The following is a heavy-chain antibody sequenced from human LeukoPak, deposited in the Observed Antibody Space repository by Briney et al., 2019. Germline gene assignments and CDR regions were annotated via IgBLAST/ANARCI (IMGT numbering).Heavy chain of an antibody. J-gene: IGHJ4*02. CDR2: IYYSGST. CDR3: ARVHDILTLSDY. V-gene: IGHV4-59*01. CDR1: GGSISSYY. D-gene: IGHD3-9*01. Sequence: SETLSLTCTVSGGSISSYYWSWIRQPPGKGLEWIGYIYYSGSTNYNPSLKSRVTISVDTSKNQFSLKLSSVTAADTAVYCCARVHDILTLSDYWGQGTLVTVSS.